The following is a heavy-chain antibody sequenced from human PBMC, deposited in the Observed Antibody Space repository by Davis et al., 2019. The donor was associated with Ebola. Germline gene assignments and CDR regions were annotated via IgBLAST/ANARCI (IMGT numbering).Heavy chain of an antibody. Sequence: PSETLSLTCTVSGGSISSYYWSWIRQPAGKGLEWIGRIYTSGSTNYNPSLKSRVTMSVDTSKNQFSLKLSSVTAADTAVYYCARDRRKGVVREDWFDPWGQGTLVTVSS. CDR2: IYTSGST. V-gene: IGHV4-4*07. J-gene: IGHJ5*02. CDR3: ARDRRKGVVREDWFDP. CDR1: GGSISSYY. D-gene: IGHD2-8*01.